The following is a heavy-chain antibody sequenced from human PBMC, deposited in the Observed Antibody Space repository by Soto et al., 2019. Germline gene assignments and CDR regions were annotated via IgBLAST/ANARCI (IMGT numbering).Heavy chain of an antibody. CDR3: ARHPGATHFDY. CDR2: IYHSGIT. CDR1: GGSISSGGYS. V-gene: IGHV4-30-2*03. D-gene: IGHD1-26*01. J-gene: IGHJ4*02. Sequence: SETLSLTCAVSGGSISSGGYSWTWIRQPPGKGLEWIGYIYHSGITYYHPSLKSRVTISVDTSKNQFSLKLSSVTAADTAVYYCARHPGATHFDYWAQGALVPVSS.